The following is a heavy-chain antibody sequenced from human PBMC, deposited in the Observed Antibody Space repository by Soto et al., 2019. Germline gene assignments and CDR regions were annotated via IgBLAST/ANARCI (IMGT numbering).Heavy chain of an antibody. D-gene: IGHD2-15*01. V-gene: IGHV4-34*01. Sequence: QVQLQQWGAGLLKPSETLSLTCAVYGGSFSGYYWSWIRQPPGKGLEWIGEINHSGSTNYNPSLKGRVTLSVDTSKNQFSLKLSSVTAEVTAVYYCSRRLRYCSGGICCTGGTLDYWGQVTLVNVSS. J-gene: IGHJ4*02. CDR1: GGSFSGYY. CDR2: INHSGST. CDR3: SRRLRYCSGGICCTGGTLDY.